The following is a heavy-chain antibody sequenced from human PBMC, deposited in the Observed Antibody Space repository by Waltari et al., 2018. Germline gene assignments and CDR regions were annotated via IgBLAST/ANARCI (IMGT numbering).Heavy chain of an antibody. CDR1: GFTFSSYW. CDR3: ARAVAGRFDY. D-gene: IGHD6-19*01. CDR2: IKQDGSEK. Sequence: EVQLVESGGGLVQPGGSLRLSCPASGFTFSSYWMSWVRQAPGKGLEWVANIKQDGSEKYYVDSVKGRFTISRDNAKNSLYLQMNSLRAEDTAVYYCARAVAGRFDYWGQGTLVTVSS. V-gene: IGHV3-7*01. J-gene: IGHJ4*02.